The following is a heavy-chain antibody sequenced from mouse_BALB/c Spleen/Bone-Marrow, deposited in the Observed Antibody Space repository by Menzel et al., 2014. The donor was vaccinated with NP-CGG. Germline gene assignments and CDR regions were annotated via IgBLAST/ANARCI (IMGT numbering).Heavy chain of an antibody. CDR3: ARRYYGTSYVGYFDY. CDR1: GFNIKDYY. Sequence: VQLKQSGAELVRPGALVKLSCKASGFNIKDYYMHWVKQRPEQGLEWIGWIDPENGNTIYDPKFQGKASITADTSSNTAYLQLSSLTSEDTAVYYCARRYYGTSYVGYFDYWGQGTTLTVSS. V-gene: IGHV14-1*02. J-gene: IGHJ2*01. CDR2: IDPENGNT. D-gene: IGHD1-1*01.